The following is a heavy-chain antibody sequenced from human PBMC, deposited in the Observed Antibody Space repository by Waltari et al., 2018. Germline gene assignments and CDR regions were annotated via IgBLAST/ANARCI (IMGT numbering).Heavy chain of an antibody. Sequence: QVQLVQSGAEVKKPGSSVKVSCKASGGTFSSYPISWVRQAPGQGLEWMGRIIPILGIANYAQKFQGRVTITADKSTSTAYMELSSLRSEDTAVYYCAREFADSSGYNYFDYWGQGTLVTVSS. CDR1: GGTFSSYP. V-gene: IGHV1-69*04. J-gene: IGHJ4*02. CDR3: AREFADSSGYNYFDY. CDR2: IIPILGIA. D-gene: IGHD3-22*01.